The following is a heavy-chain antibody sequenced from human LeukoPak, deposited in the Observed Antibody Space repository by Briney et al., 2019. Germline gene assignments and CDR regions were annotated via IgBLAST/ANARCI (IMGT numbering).Heavy chain of an antibody. Sequence: SETLSLTCAVSGYSISSGYYWGWIRQPPGRGLEWIATISHSGTTYNNPSLKSRVTISVDKSKNQFSLKLSSVTAADTAVYYCASVYSSSWYSFEYWGQGTLVTVSS. CDR2: ISHSGTT. CDR1: GYSISSGYY. D-gene: IGHD6-13*01. V-gene: IGHV4-38-2*01. J-gene: IGHJ4*02. CDR3: ASVYSSSWYSFEY.